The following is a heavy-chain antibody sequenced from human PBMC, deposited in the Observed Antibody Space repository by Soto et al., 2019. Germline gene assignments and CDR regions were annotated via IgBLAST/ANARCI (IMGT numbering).Heavy chain of an antibody. CDR2: VSSSGNT. D-gene: IGHD1-1*01. CDR1: GDSLGNYS. J-gene: IGHJ6*02. Sequence: SQTLSLTCTLSGDSLGNYSLFCIRQPVGKGLEWIGRVSSSGNTNANPTLNSRSTMSMATYKNQFALKMRSMTDRDEAVYYCARAEDEIVTGTYAMDVWGQGTTVTV. CDR3: ARAEDEIVTGTYAMDV. V-gene: IGHV4-4*07.